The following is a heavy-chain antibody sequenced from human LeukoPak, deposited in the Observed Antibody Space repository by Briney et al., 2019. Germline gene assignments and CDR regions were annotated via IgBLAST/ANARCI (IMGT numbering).Heavy chain of an antibody. J-gene: IGHJ5*02. CDR3: ARREDVVVVAASGFDP. Sequence: PSETLSLTCTVSGGSISSSSYYWGWIRQPPGKGLEWIGSIYYSGSTYCNPSLKSRVTISVDTSKNQFSLKLSSVTAADTAVYYCARREDVVVVAASGFDPWGQGTLVTVSS. D-gene: IGHD2-15*01. CDR2: IYYSGST. CDR1: GGSISSSSYY. V-gene: IGHV4-39*07.